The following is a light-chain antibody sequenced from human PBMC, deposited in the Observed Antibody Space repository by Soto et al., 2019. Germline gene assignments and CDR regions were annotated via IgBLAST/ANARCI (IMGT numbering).Light chain of an antibody. Sequence: TLLTQSPATLSISPGKRVILSCRASQSVSGNLAWFRQKPGQAPRLLIYGASARATGIPARFSGSGSGTDFSLTISSPQSEDFGIYYCHQYNNWPLTFGQGTKVDI. CDR3: HQYNNWPLT. CDR2: GAS. CDR1: QSVSGN. J-gene: IGKJ1*01. V-gene: IGKV3D-15*01.